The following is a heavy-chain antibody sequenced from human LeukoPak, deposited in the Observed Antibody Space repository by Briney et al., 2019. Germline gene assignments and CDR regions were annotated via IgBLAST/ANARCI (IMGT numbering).Heavy chain of an antibody. CDR1: GYTFTGYY. V-gene: IGHV1-2*02. Sequence: ASVKVSCKASGYTFTGYYMHWVRQAPGQGLEWMGWINPNSGGTNYAQKFQGRVTMTRDTSISTAYMELSRLRSDDTAVYYCARSGREDCSGGSCYPSGWFDPWGQGTLVTVSS. J-gene: IGHJ5*02. D-gene: IGHD2-15*01. CDR3: ARSGREDCSGGSCYPSGWFDP. CDR2: INPNSGGT.